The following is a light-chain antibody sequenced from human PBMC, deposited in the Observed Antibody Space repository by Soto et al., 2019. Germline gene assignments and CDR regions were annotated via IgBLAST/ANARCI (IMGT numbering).Light chain of an antibody. CDR3: TSYTSISLYV. V-gene: IGLV2-14*01. CDR2: EVN. Sequence: QSVLTQPASVSGSPGQSISFSCAGSNSDVGSSVYVSWYRQHPGKAPQLIIYEVNKRPSGVSNRFSGSKSGNTASLTISGLQAVDEADYYCTSYTSISLYVFGTGTKVTVL. J-gene: IGLJ1*01. CDR1: NSDVGSSVY.